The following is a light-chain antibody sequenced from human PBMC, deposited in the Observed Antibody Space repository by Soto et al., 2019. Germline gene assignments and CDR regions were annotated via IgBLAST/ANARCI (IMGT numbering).Light chain of an antibody. CDR1: QTVSSW. Sequence: DLEMTPSPATLSLSLGDRVTISCRASQTVSSWLAWYQQKPGRAPKLLIYKASSFASGFPSSISSSGSGKEFTITISRLYPDYSATYYYQHDNSYWTFGQGTKVDIK. J-gene: IGKJ1*01. CDR3: QHDNSYWT. V-gene: IGKV1-5*03. CDR2: KAS.